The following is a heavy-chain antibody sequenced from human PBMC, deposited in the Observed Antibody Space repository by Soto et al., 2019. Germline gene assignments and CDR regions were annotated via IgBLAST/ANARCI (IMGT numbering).Heavy chain of an antibody. CDR3: TVDTYGPDY. V-gene: IGHV1-58*01. CDR2: IVVGSGKA. CDR1: GFTFSGSA. D-gene: IGHD2-8*01. J-gene: IGHJ4*02. Sequence: QVQLVQSGPEGRKPGDSVTVSCKTSGFTFSGSAVQWVRQIRGQGLEWIGWIVVGSGKAKYAPKFQQRLTISRDKSTNTASLEVNSLRHGDTAIYYCTVDTYGPDYWGQGTLVTVSS.